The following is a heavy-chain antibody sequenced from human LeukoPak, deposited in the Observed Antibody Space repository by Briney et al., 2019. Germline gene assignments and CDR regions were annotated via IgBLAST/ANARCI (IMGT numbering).Heavy chain of an antibody. CDR1: GFIFSTYD. CDR3: AKDAVRILILFDY. J-gene: IGHJ4*02. D-gene: IGHD2-15*01. Sequence: GGSLRLSCAASGFIFSTYDMSWVRQAPGKGLEWVSGISGGGGSTYYADSVKGRFTISRDNSKNTLYLQMNSLRAEDTAVYYCAKDAVRILILFDYWGQGTLVTASS. V-gene: IGHV3-23*01. CDR2: ISGGGGST.